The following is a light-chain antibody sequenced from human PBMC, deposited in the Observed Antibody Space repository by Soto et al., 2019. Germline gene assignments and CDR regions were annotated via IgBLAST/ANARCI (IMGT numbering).Light chain of an antibody. CDR3: SSYSSSSTLVV. V-gene: IGLV2-14*01. Sequence: QSALTQPASVSGSPGQSITISCTGTSSDVGDYNYVSWYQHHPGKSPRLLIYEVINRPSGVSNRFSGSKYGNTASLTISGLQTEDEADYYCSSYSSSSTLVVFGGGTKVTVL. CDR2: EVI. J-gene: IGLJ2*01. CDR1: SSDVGDYNY.